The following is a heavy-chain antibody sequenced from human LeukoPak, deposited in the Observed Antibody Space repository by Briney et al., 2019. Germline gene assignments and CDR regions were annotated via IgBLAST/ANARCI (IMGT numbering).Heavy chain of an antibody. CDR3: AKKKTASGDRFDY. D-gene: IGHD2-21*02. V-gene: IGHV3-30*02. CDR1: GFTFSHYG. CDR2: IQYDGNRK. Sequence: GGSLRLSCAASGFTFSHYGMRWVRHAPGKGLEWVAYIQYDGNRKNYADSGKGRFTISRDNPKSLLYVQMNMLTAEDTAVYFCAKKKTASGDRFDYWGQGTLVTVSS. J-gene: IGHJ4*02.